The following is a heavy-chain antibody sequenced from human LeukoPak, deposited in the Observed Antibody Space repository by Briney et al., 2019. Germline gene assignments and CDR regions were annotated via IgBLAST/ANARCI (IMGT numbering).Heavy chain of an antibody. J-gene: IGHJ4*02. CDR1: GFTVSSIY. Sequence: GGSLRLSCAASGFTVSSIYMSWVRQAPGRGLEWVSVIYSGGSTYYADSVKGRFTISRDNSKNTVFLQMNSLRAEDTAVYWCARSSEAAAFDYWGQGALVTVSS. CDR3: ARSSEAAAFDY. CDR2: IYSGGST. V-gene: IGHV3-53*01. D-gene: IGHD6-13*01.